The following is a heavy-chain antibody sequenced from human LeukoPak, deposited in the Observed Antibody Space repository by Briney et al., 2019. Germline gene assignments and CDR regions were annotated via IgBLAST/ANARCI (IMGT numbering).Heavy chain of an antibody. CDR3: AKDPRVGASAAEYFDH. Sequence: GGSLRLSCAASGFTFSSYAMSWVRQPPGKGLGWVSSISASGGGTFFADSVKGRFTISRDDSKNTLYLQVSSLRADDTAVYYCAKDPRVGASAAEYFDHWGQGTLVTVSS. J-gene: IGHJ1*01. CDR1: GFTFSSYA. V-gene: IGHV3-23*01. CDR2: ISASGGGT. D-gene: IGHD1-26*01.